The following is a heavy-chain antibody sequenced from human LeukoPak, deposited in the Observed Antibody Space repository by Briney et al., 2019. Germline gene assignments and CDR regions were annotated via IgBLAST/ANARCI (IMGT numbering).Heavy chain of an antibody. D-gene: IGHD3-22*01. CDR2: IYYSGST. Sequence: PSETLSLTCTVSGGSISSYYWSWLRQPPGKGLEWIGYIYYSGSTNYNPSLKSRVTISVDTSKNQFSLKLSSVTAADTAVYYCARDAPSNYYDSSGYPFYYFDYWGQGTLVTVSS. J-gene: IGHJ4*02. CDR3: ARDAPSNYYDSSGYPFYYFDY. CDR1: GGSISSYY. V-gene: IGHV4-59*01.